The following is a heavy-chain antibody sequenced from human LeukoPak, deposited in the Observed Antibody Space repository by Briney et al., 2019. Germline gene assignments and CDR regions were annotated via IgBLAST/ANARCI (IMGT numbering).Heavy chain of an antibody. Sequence: GGSLRLSCAASGFTFSSYAMSWVRQAPGKGLEWVSGISGSGGSTYYADSVKGRFTISRDNSKDTLYLQMNSLRAEDTAVYYCVKLRTGTATNFDYWGQGTLVTVSS. J-gene: IGHJ4*02. V-gene: IGHV3-23*01. CDR2: ISGSGGST. CDR1: GFTFSSYA. D-gene: IGHD1-1*01. CDR3: VKLRTGTATNFDY.